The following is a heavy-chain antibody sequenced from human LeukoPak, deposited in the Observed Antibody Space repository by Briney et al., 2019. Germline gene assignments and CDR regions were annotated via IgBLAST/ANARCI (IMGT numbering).Heavy chain of an antibody. J-gene: IGHJ5*02. Sequence: ASVKVSCKASGYTFTSYDINWVRQATGQGLEWMGWMNPNSGSTGYAQKFQGRVTITRNTSISTAYMELSSLRSEDTAVYYCARGGLDNYYDSSGYYANWFDPWGQGTLVTVSS. D-gene: IGHD3-22*01. CDR1: GYTFTSYD. V-gene: IGHV1-8*03. CDR3: ARGGLDNYYDSSGYYANWFDP. CDR2: MNPNSGST.